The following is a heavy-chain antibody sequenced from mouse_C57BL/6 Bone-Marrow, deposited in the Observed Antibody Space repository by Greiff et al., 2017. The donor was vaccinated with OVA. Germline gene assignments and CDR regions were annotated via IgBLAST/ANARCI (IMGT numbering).Heavy chain of an antibody. CDR3: ARYDGYWYFDV. D-gene: IGHD1-1*02. V-gene: IGHV1-63*01. J-gene: IGHJ1*03. Sequence: VKVVESGAELVRPGTSVKMSCKASGYTFTNYWIGWAKQRPGHGLEWIGDIYPGGGYTNYNEKFKGKATLTADKSSSPAYMQFSSLTSEDSAIYYCARYDGYWYFDVWGTGTTVTVSS. CDR2: IYPGGGYT. CDR1: GYTFTNYW.